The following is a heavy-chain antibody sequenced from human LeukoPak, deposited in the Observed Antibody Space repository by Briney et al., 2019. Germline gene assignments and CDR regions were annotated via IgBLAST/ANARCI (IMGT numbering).Heavy chain of an antibody. CDR2: IYYSGST. J-gene: IGHJ4*02. CDR3: ARGGATKLDY. D-gene: IGHD1-26*01. Sequence: SQTLSLTCTVSGRSISSGGYYWSWIRQHPGKGLEWIGYIYYSGSTYSNPSLRGRITISVDTSKNQFSLKLSSVTAADTAVYYCARGGATKLDYWGQGTLVTVSS. V-gene: IGHV4-31*03. CDR1: GRSISSGGYY.